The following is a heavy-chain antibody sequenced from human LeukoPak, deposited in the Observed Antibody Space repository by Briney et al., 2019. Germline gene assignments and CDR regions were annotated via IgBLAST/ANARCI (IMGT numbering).Heavy chain of an antibody. CDR1: GFTFSSYA. CDR3: AKVFSGLRVFDY. D-gene: IGHD3-10*01. CDR2: ISGSGGST. J-gene: IGHJ4*02. V-gene: IGHV3-23*01. Sequence: GGSLRLSCAASGFTFSSYAMSWVRQAPGKGLEWVLAISGSGGSTYYADSVKGRFTISRDNSKNTLYLQMNSLRAEDTAVYYCAKVFSGLRVFDYWGQGTLVTVSS.